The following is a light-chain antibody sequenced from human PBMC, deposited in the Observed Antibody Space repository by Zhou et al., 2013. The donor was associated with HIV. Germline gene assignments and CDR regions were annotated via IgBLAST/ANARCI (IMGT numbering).Light chain of an antibody. CDR3: QQYKIYPLT. V-gene: IGKV1-27*01. CDR1: QGITKF. J-gene: IGKJ4*01. CDR2: AAS. Sequence: DIQMTQSPSSLSAFVGDTVSITCRASQGITKFLAWYQKKPGKAPNLLIYAASVVQPGVPSRFSGSGSGTDFTLTISNLQPEDIATYYCQQYKIYPLTFGGGTKVEIK.